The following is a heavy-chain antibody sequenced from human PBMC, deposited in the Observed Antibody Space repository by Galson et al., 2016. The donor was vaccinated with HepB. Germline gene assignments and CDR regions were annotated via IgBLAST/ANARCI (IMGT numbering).Heavy chain of an antibody. D-gene: IGHD3-22*01. CDR3: ARDIDYYDSSGYLTNAFDI. CDR2: ISSSSTYI. V-gene: IGHV3-21*01. J-gene: IGHJ3*02. Sequence: SLRLSCAASGFTFNTYSINWVRQAPGKGLEWVSSISSSSTYIYYADSVKGRFTISRDHAKDSLYLQMNSLSAEDTARYYCARDIDYYDSSGYLTNAFDIWGQVTMVTVSS. CDR1: GFTFNTYS.